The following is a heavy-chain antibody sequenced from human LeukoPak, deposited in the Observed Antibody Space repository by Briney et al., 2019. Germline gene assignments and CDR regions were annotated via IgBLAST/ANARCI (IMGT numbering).Heavy chain of an antibody. V-gene: IGHV4-34*01. D-gene: IGHD3-22*01. CDR1: GGSFSGSY. J-gene: IGHJ4*02. CDR3: ARGGWGYYDSSGYCDY. Sequence: SETLSLTCAVYGGSFSGSYWSWIRQPPGKGLEWIGGINHRGSTDYNPSLKSRVTISGDASKNQFSLQLSCVTAADTAVYYCARGGWGYYDSSGYCDYWGQGTLVTVSS. CDR2: INHRGST.